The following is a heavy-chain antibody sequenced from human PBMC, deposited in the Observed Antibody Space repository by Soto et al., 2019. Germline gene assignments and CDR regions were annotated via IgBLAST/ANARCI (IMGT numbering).Heavy chain of an antibody. D-gene: IGHD3-3*02. Sequence: SYAASGLTFRSYAMGWVRQAPGKGLELVSAISGSGGSTYYADSVKGRVTISRDNSKNTLYLQMNSLRAEDTAVYYCEKPTRSGEFHILAGYTSHLGLDVWGPGTTVT. CDR1: GLTFRSYA. V-gene: IGHV3-23*01. CDR2: ISGSGGST. J-gene: IGHJ6*01. CDR3: EKPTRSGEFHILAGYTSHLGLDV.